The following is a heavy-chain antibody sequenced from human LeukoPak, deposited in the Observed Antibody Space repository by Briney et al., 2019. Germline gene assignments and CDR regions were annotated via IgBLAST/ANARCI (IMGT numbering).Heavy chain of an antibody. D-gene: IGHD1-26*01. CDR2: ISSSGSTI. CDR3: ARDGGSHYFDY. Sequence: GGSLRLSCAASGFTFSSYEMNWVRQAPGKGLEWVSYISSSGSTIYYADSVKGRFTISRDNAKNSLYLQMNSLRAEDTAAYYCARDGGSHYFDYWGQGTLVTVSS. J-gene: IGHJ4*02. V-gene: IGHV3-48*03. CDR1: GFTFSSYE.